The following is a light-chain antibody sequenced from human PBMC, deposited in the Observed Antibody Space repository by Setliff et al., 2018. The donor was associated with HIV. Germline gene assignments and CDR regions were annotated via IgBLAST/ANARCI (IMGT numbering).Light chain of an antibody. Sequence: QSVLTQPRSVSGSPGQSVTISCTGTSSDVGRYNYVSWYQHHPGKAPKLIIYDVTKRPSGVPDRFSGSKSGNTASLTISGLQAEDEADYYCCSYAYYSDVFGTGTKVTVL. CDR3: CSYAYYSDV. J-gene: IGLJ1*01. CDR1: SSDVGRYNY. V-gene: IGLV2-11*01. CDR2: DVT.